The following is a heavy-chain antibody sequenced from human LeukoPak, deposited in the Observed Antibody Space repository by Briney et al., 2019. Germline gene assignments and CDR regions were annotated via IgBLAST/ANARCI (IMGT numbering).Heavy chain of an antibody. CDR3: AREAAGSTTVEFDY. V-gene: IGHV3-48*03. J-gene: IGHJ4*02. CDR1: GFTFSSYE. CDR2: ISTSGSTI. D-gene: IGHD4-17*01. Sequence: GGSLRLSCAASGFTFSSYEMNWVRQAPGKGLEWVSYISTSGSTIYYADSVKGRFTISRDNAKNSLYLQMNSLTAEDTAVYYRAREAAGSTTVEFDYWGQGTLVTVSS.